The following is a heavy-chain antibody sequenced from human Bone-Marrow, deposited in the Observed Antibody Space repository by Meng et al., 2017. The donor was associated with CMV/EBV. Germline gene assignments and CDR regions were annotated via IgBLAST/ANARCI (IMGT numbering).Heavy chain of an antibody. CDR2: IKQDGSEK. J-gene: IGHJ6*02. V-gene: IGHV3-7*01. CDR3: ARPYDFWSGYLNGMDV. D-gene: IGHD3-3*01. Sequence: GESLKISCAPSGFIFSSYWMSWVRQPPGKGLEWLANIKQDGSEKYYVDSVKGRFTISRDKVKNSLYLQMNSLRAEDTAVYYCARPYDFWSGYLNGMDVWGQGTTVTVSS. CDR1: GFIFSSYW.